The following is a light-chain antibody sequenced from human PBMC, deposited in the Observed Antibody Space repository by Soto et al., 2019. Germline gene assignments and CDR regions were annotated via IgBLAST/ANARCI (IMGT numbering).Light chain of an antibody. J-gene: IGKJ2*01. V-gene: IGKV3-20*01. Sequence: IVLTQSPGTLSLSPGETATLSCRASQSVNSNYLAWYQQKPGQAPRLLIYGASARATGIPDRFSGSGSGTDFTLAISRLEPEDFAVYYCQHFGGSSYTFGQGTKLEIK. CDR2: GAS. CDR1: QSVNSNY. CDR3: QHFGGSSYT.